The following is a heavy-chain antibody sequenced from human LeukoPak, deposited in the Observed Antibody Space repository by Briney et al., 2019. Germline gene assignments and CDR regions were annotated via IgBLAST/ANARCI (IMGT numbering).Heavy chain of an antibody. J-gene: IGHJ4*02. CDR1: GGSISSYY. V-gene: IGHV4-4*09. Sequence: SETLSLTCTVSGGSISSYYWSWIRQPPGKGLEGIGYIYTSGSTNYNPSLKSRVTISVDTTKNQFSLKLSSGTAADTAVYYCASQGPYSSSSFDYWGQGTLVTVSS. CDR2: IYTSGST. D-gene: IGHD6-6*01. CDR3: ASQGPYSSSSFDY.